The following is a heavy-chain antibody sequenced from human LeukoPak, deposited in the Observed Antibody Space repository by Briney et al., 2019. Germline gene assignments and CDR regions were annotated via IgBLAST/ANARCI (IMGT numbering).Heavy chain of an antibody. CDR3: ARGDFWSNYSASAFDT. CDR2: INIDGSST. J-gene: IGHJ3*02. D-gene: IGHD3-3*01. V-gene: IGHV3-74*01. Sequence: GGSLRLSCAASRFTFSSYWIHWVRQAPGKGLVWVSRINIDGSSTNYADSVKGRFTISRDNAKSTLYLQMNSLRAEDTAVYYCARGDFWSNYSASAFDTWGQGTMVTVSS. CDR1: RFTFSSYW.